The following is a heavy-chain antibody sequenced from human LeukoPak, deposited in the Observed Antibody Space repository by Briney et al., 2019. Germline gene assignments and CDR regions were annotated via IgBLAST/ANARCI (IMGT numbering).Heavy chain of an antibody. CDR2: INHSGST. D-gene: IGHD3-22*01. CDR1: GGSVSGYD. J-gene: IGHJ6*02. CDR3: ASRGDPRSSGYYHATNYYGMDV. Sequence: SETLSLTCGVYGGSVSGYDWNWIRQPPGKGLEWIGEINHSGSTSYNPSLKSRVTISLDTSKNQFSLKLRSVTAADTAVYYCASRGDPRSSGYYHATNYYGMDVWGQGTTVTVSS. V-gene: IGHV4-34*01.